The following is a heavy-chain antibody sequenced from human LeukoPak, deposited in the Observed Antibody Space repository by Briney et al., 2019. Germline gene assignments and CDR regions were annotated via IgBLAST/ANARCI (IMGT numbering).Heavy chain of an antibody. J-gene: IGHJ4*02. V-gene: IGHV3-7*01. CDR3: ARGLVPAWQSYFDY. D-gene: IGHD2-2*01. CDR2: IKQDGSEK. Sequence: PGGSLRLSCAASGFTFSSYWMSWVRQAPGKGLEWVANIKQDGSEKYYVDSVKGRFTISRDNAKNSLYLQMNSLRAEDTAVYYCARGLVPAWQSYFDYWGQGTLVTVSS. CDR1: GFTFSSYW.